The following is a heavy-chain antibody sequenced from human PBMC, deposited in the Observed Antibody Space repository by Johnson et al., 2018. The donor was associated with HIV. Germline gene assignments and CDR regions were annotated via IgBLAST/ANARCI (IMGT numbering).Heavy chain of an antibody. J-gene: IGHJ3*02. Sequence: VHLVESGGGVVQPGRSLRLSCVVSGFTLSNYPMHWVRQAPGKGLVWVSRINSDGSSTSYADSVKGRFTISRDNSKNSLYLQMNSLRAEDTAVYYCARDASLRFLEWFDAFDIWGQGTMVTVSS. CDR3: ARDASLRFLEWFDAFDI. D-gene: IGHD3-3*01. CDR1: GFTLSNYP. CDR2: INSDGSST. V-gene: IGHV3-74*01.